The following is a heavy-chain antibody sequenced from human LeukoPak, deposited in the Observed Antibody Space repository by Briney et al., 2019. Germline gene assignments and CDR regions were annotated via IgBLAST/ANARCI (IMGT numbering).Heavy chain of an antibody. Sequence: GGSLRLSCAASGFTFSSFGMSWVRQAPGKGLEWVSAISSTGGTAYYADSVKGRFTISRDNAKNSLYLQMNSLRAEDTAVYYCARGAIYGDYALDWGQGTLVTVSS. J-gene: IGHJ4*02. CDR1: GFTFSSFG. D-gene: IGHD4-17*01. V-gene: IGHV3-23*01. CDR3: ARGAIYGDYALD. CDR2: ISSTGGTA.